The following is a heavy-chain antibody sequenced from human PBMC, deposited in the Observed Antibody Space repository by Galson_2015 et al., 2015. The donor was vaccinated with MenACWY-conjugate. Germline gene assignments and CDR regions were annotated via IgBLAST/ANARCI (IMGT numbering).Heavy chain of an antibody. Sequence: ETLSLTCTVSGASVSSPTSYWSWIRQPPGKTLEWLGYVFYNGGTNHNPSLKSRVTISVDTSKNQLSLNLSSVTAADTAVYYCARGLRLFDYWGQGTLVTVSS. CDR3: ARGLRLFDY. CDR2: VFYNGGT. V-gene: IGHV4-61*01. CDR1: GASVSSPTSY. J-gene: IGHJ4*03.